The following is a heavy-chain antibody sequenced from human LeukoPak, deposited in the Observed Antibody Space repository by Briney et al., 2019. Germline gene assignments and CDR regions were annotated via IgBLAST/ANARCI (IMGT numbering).Heavy chain of an antibody. V-gene: IGHV3-7*03. D-gene: IGHD5-24*01. J-gene: IGHJ4*02. CDR2: IKQDGSEK. Sequence: PGGSLRLPCAASGFSISTYYMSWVRQAPGKGLEWVANIKQDGSEKYYGDSVKGRFTISGDNAKNSLYLQMNSLRVDDTAMYYCARHNNGYTYWGQGTLVTVSS. CDR3: ARHNNGYTY. CDR1: GFSISTYY.